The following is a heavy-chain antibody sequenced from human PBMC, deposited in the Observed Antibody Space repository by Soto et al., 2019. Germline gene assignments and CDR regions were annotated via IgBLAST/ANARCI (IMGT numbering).Heavy chain of an antibody. CDR3: ARGYYYGSGIVYFQH. Sequence: QVQLVQSGAEVKKPGSSVKVSCKASGGTFSSYAISWVRQAPGQGLEWMGGIIPIIGTANYAKKFQGRVTITADEYKRTAYMELSSLRSEETAVYYCARGYYYGSGIVYFQHWGQGTLVTVSS. CDR2: IIPIIGTA. J-gene: IGHJ1*01. CDR1: GGTFSSYA. D-gene: IGHD3-10*01. V-gene: IGHV1-69*01.